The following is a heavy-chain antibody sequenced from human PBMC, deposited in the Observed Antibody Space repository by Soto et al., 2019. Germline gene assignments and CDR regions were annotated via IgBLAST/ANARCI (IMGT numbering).Heavy chain of an antibody. CDR3: ARNTARRQGDGYKDFDY. V-gene: IGHV1-69*13. J-gene: IGHJ4*02. Sequence: SVKVSCKASGGTFSSYAISWVRQAPGQGLEWMGGIIPIFGTANYAQKFQGRVTITADESTSTAYMELSSLRSEDTAVYYCARNTARRQGDGYKDFDYWGQGTLVTVPS. CDR2: IIPIFGTA. D-gene: IGHD5-12*01. CDR1: GGTFSSYA.